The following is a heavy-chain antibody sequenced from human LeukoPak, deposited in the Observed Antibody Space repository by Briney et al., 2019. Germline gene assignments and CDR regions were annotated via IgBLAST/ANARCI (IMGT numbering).Heavy chain of an antibody. CDR3: ARLVSDYFDY. CDR1: GFTFSRYW. V-gene: IGHV3-7*05. J-gene: IGHJ4*02. Sequence: GGSLRLSCAVSGFTFSRYWMSWVRRAPGKRLEWVANIKEGGSEKHYVDSVKGRFTISRDNAKNSLYLQMNSLRAEDTAVYYCARLVSDYFDYWGQGTLVTVSS. CDR2: IKEGGSEK. D-gene: IGHD1-14*01.